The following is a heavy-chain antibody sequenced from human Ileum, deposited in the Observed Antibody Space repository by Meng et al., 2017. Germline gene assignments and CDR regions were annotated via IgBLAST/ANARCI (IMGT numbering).Heavy chain of an antibody. CDR1: RDSVSSNSAA. V-gene: IGHV6-1*01. CDR3: ARGGGSYYHFDY. Sequence: QGQLHQSGPGLVKPSQTRSLTCAISRDSVSSNSAAWNWIRQSPSRGLEWLGRTYYRSKWFNEYAVSVKSRITINPDTSENQFSLQLNSVTPEDAAVYYCARGGGSYYHFDYWGQGTLVTVSS. CDR2: TYYRSKWFN. J-gene: IGHJ4*02. D-gene: IGHD1-26*01.